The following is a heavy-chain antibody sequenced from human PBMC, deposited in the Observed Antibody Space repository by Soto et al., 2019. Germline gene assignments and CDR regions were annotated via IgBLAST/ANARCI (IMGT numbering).Heavy chain of an antibody. D-gene: IGHD1-1*01. CDR1: GGSFSTFA. Sequence: QVQLVQSGAEVKKPGSSVKVSCKASGGSFSTFAFGWVRQAPGQGLEWMGGIVPMFGTRDYAQRFQGRVTFTADDSTSTAYMELSSLTSKDTAVYYCARAIGDLPGYNIDDHYGLGVWGQGTTVTVSS. CDR3: ARAIGDLPGYNIDDHYGLGV. V-gene: IGHV1-69*01. CDR2: IVPMFGTR. J-gene: IGHJ6*02.